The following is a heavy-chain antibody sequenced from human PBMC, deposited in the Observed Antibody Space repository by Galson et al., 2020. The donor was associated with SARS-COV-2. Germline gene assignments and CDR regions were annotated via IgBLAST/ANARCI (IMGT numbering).Heavy chain of an antibody. V-gene: IGHV1-18*01. J-gene: IGHJ6*02. Sequence: ASVKVSCKASGYTFTSYGISWVRQAPGQGLEWMGWISAYNGNTNYAQKLQGRVTMTTDTSTSTAYMELRSLRSDDTAVYYWARASYCSSTGCYRYYYYYYGMDVWGQGTTVTVSS. CDR2: ISAYNGNT. D-gene: IGHD2-2*01. CDR1: GYTFTSYG. CDR3: ARASYCSSTGCYRYYYYYYGMDV.